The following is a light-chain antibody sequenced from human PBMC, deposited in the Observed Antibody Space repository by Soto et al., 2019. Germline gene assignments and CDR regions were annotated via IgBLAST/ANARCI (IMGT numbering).Light chain of an antibody. CDR3: CSYAGSSTPRV. V-gene: IGLV2-23*01. J-gene: IGLJ3*02. Sequence: QSALTQPASVSGSPGQSITISCTGTSSDVGSYNLVSWYQRHPGKAPKLMIYEGSKRPSGVSNRFSGSKSGNTASLTISGLQAEDEADYYCCSYAGSSTPRVFGGGTKVTVL. CDR2: EGS. CDR1: SSDVGSYNL.